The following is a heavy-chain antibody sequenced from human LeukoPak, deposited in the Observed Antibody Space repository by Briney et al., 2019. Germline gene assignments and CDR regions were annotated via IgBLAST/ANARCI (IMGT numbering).Heavy chain of an antibody. J-gene: IGHJ4*02. D-gene: IGHD3-10*01. V-gene: IGHV3-30*18. CDR3: AKDHHGSGSYYIDN. Sequence: GGSLRLSCAASGSTFSSYGMHWVRQAPGKGLEWVAVISYDGSNKYYADSVKGRFTISRDNSKNTLYVQMNSLRAEDTAVYYCAKDHHGSGSYYIDNWGQGTLVIVSS. CDR2: ISYDGSNK. CDR1: GSTFSSYG.